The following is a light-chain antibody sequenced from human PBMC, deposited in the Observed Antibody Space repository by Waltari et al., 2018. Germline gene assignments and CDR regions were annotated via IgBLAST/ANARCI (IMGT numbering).Light chain of an antibody. V-gene: IGKV2-28*01. CDR3: MHSLQTVVYT. CDR2: LAS. Sequence: DIVMTQSPLSLPVTPGEPASISCRSSQSLLHSHANNYLDWYLQKPGQSPQLRIYLASNRAPGVPDRFSGSGSGTDFTLKISRVEAEDVGIYYCMHSLQTVVYTFGQGTKLEIK. CDR1: QSLLHSHANNY. J-gene: IGKJ2*01.